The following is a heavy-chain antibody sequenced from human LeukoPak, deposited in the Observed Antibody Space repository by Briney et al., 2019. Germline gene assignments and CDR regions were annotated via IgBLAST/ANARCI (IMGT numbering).Heavy chain of an antibody. CDR3: ARGQADFWSGYADY. CDR2: ISAYDGNT. D-gene: IGHD3-3*01. J-gene: IGHJ4*02. Sequence: ASVKVSCKASGYTFTSYGISWVRQAPGQGLEWMGWISAYDGNTNYAQKLQGRVTMTTDTSTSTAYMELRSLRSDDTAVYYCARGQADFWSGYADYWGQGTLVTVSS. V-gene: IGHV1-18*01. CDR1: GYTFTSYG.